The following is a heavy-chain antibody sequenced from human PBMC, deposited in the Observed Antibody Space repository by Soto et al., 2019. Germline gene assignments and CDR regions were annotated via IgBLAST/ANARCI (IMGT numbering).Heavy chain of an antibody. D-gene: IGHD3-22*01. V-gene: IGHV3-15*01. CDR3: TTSVPYYYDSSGYWARRSYYYGMDV. Sequence: PGGSLRLSCAASGFTFSNAWMSWVRQAPGKGLEWVGRIKSKTDGGTTDYAAPVKGRFTISRDASKNTLYLQMNSLKTEDTAVYYCTTSVPYYYDSSGYWARRSYYYGMDVWGPATTVTVSS. CDR1: GFTFSNAW. J-gene: IGHJ6*02. CDR2: IKSKTDGGTT.